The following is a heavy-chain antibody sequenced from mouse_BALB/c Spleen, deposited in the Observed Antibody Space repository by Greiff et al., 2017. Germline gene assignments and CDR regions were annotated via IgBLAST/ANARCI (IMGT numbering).Heavy chain of an antibody. J-gene: IGHJ1*01. CDR2: IRNKANGYTT. V-gene: IGHV7-3*02. CDR1: GFTFTDYY. Sequence: EVNLVESGGGLVQPGGSLRLSCATSGFTFTDYYMSWVRQPPGKALEWLGFIRNKANGYTTEYSASVKGRFTISRDNSQSILYLQMNTLRAEDSATYYCARNDYDGNWYFDVWGAGTTVTVSS. D-gene: IGHD2-4*01. CDR3: ARNDYDGNWYFDV.